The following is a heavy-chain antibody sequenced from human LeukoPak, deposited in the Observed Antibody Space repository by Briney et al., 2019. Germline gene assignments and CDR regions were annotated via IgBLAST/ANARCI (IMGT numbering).Heavy chain of an antibody. CDR3: ARARDGHINNWFDP. V-gene: IGHV4-59*01. CDR1: GGSINSYY. Sequence: SETLSLTCTVSGGSINSYYWSWIRQPPGKGLEWIGYIYYSGSTEYNPSLKSRVTISVDTSKNQFSLKMSSVTAADTAVYYCARARDGHINNWFDPWGREPWSPSPQ. J-gene: IGHJ5*02. D-gene: IGHD5-24*01. CDR2: IYYSGST.